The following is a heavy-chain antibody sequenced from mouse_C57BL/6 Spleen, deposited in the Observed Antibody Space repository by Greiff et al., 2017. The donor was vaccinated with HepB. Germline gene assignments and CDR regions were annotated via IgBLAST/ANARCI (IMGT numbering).Heavy chain of an antibody. V-gene: IGHV5-4*01. J-gene: IGHJ4*01. CDR1: GFTFSSYA. Sequence: EVKVVESGGGLVKPGGSLKLSCAASGFTFSSYAMSWVRQTPEKRLEWVATISDGGSYTYYPDNVKGRFTISRDNAKNNLYLQMSHLKSEDTAMYYCARDREPYAMDYWGQGTSVTVSS. CDR3: ARDREPYAMDY. CDR2: ISDGGSYT.